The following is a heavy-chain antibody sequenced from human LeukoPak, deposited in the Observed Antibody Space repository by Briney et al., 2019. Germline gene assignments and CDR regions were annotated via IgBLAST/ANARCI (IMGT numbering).Heavy chain of an antibody. D-gene: IGHD3-22*01. J-gene: IGHJ5*02. CDR3: ARAAYYYESSGYPEGS. CDR2: IYSGGFT. V-gene: IGHV3-53*01. Sequence: GGSPRLSPAPSGFTASSIYMSSVRQAPGKGLEWVSVIYSGGFTYYADSVKGRFTISRDNSKKTLYLQMNNLRAEDTAVYYCARAAYYYESSGYPEGSWGQGTLVTVSS. CDR1: GFTASSIY.